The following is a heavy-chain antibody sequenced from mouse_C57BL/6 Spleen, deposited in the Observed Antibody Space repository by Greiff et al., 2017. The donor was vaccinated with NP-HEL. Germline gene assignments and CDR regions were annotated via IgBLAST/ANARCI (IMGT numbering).Heavy chain of an antibody. CDR2: IDPEDGDT. J-gene: IGHJ3*01. CDR3: TTDPPMITSAY. Sequence: EVQLQQSGAELVRPGASVKLSCTASGFNIKDYYMHWVKQRPEQGLEWIGRIDPEDGDTEDALKCQGKATMTADTSSNTAYLQRSSLTSEDTAVYYCTTDPPMITSAYWGQGTLVTVSA. CDR1: GFNIKDYY. V-gene: IGHV14-1*01. D-gene: IGHD2-4*01.